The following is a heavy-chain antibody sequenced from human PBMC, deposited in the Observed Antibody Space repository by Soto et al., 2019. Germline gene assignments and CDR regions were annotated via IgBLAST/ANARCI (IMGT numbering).Heavy chain of an antibody. Sequence: QVHLVESGGGVVQPGGSLRLSCAGSGFTFSDYCMHWVSQAPGKGLEWVAVLWYDGSGEYYTESVRVRFTISRVNSKKILYLKMNNLRDEDTGVYYCARYSFRFLEPFSQDYFDYWGQGTRVNVSS. J-gene: IGHJ4*02. CDR3: ARYSFRFLEPFSQDYFDY. CDR1: GFTFSDYC. CDR2: LWYDGSGE. V-gene: IGHV3-33*08. D-gene: IGHD3-3*01.